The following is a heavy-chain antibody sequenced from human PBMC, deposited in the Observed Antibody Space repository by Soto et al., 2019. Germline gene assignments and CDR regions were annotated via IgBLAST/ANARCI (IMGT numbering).Heavy chain of an antibody. Sequence: EVQLVESGGGLVQPGGSLRLSCAASGFTFSSYWMSWVRQAPGKGLEWVANIKQDGSEKYYVDSVKGRFTISSDNAKNSLCLQMNSLRAEDTAVYYCASISTSLKYWGQGTLVTVSS. CDR1: GFTFSSYW. D-gene: IGHD2-2*01. CDR3: ASISTSLKY. V-gene: IGHV3-7*01. J-gene: IGHJ4*02. CDR2: IKQDGSEK.